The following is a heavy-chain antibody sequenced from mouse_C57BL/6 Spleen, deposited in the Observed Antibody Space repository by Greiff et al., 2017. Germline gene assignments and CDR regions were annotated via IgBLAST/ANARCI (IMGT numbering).Heavy chain of an antibody. CDR2: IYPGGGYT. CDR1: GYTFTNYW. Sequence: QVQLQQSGAELVRPGTSVKMSCKASGYTFTNYWIGWAKQRPGHGLEWIGDIYPGGGYTNYNEKFKGKATLTADKSSSTAYMQFSSLTSEDSAIYYCAREGVLGLRGAFDYWGHGTTLTVSS. D-gene: IGHD2-4*01. CDR3: AREGVLGLRGAFDY. V-gene: IGHV1-63*01. J-gene: IGHJ2*01.